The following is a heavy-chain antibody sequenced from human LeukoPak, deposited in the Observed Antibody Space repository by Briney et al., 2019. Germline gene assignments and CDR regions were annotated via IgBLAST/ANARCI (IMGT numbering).Heavy chain of an antibody. CDR2: ISSSSSYI. V-gene: IGHV3-21*01. J-gene: IGHJ6*03. D-gene: IGHD1-26*01. CDR1: GFTFSSYS. Sequence: GGSLRLSCAASGFTFSSYSMNWVRQAPGKGLEWVSSISSSSSYIYYADSVKGRFTISRDNAKNSLYLQMNSLRAEDTAVYYCARRLRVWETNHYYYYMDVWGKGTTVTITS. CDR3: ARRLRVWETNHYYYYMDV.